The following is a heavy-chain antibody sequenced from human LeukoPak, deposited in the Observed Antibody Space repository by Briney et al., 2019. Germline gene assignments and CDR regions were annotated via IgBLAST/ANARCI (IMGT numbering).Heavy chain of an antibody. CDR3: ARAVAGTLYFYYGLDV. Sequence: GGSLRLSCAASGFSFSSYGMSWVRQAPGKGLEWVSSISGSGSYQYYADSVKGRFTISRDNSKDTLYLQMHSLRPDDTAVYYCARAVAGTLYFYYGLDVWGQGTTVTVSS. CDR1: GFSFSSYG. CDR2: ISGSGSYQ. D-gene: IGHD6-19*01. V-gene: IGHV3-23*01. J-gene: IGHJ6*02.